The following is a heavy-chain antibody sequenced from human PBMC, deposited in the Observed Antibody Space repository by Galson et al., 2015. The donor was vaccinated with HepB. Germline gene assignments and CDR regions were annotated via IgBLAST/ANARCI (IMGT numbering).Heavy chain of an antibody. D-gene: IGHD7-27*01. CDR3: ARQNWGSDFFDY. CDR2: MYYSGST. J-gene: IGHJ4*02. V-gene: IGHV4-39*01. CDR1: GGSVSTSSHY. Sequence: TLSLTCTVSGGSVSTSSHYWGWIRQPPGKGLEWIGSMYYSGSTYYNPSLKSRVTISVDTSKNQFSLKLTSVTAADTAVYYCARQNWGSDFFDYWGLGALVTVSS.